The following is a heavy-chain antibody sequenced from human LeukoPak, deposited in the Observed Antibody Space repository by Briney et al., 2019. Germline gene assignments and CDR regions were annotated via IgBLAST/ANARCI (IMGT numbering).Heavy chain of an antibody. CDR2: IYHSGST. D-gene: IGHD4-23*01. V-gene: IGHV4-4*02. CDR1: GGSISSSSGNC. J-gene: IGHJ4*02. Sequence: SETLSLTCAVSGGSISSSSGNCWTWVRQPPGKGLEWIGEIYHSGSTNYNPSLRSRVTMLLDKSKNQFSLKLSSVTAADTAVYYCARNGGNSDFDYWGQGTLVTVSS. CDR3: ARNGGNSDFDY.